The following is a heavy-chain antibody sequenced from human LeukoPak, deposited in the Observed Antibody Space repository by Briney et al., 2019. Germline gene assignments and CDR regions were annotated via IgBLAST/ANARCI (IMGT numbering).Heavy chain of an antibody. CDR3: ARYLAVAGCFDY. CDR1: GGSISSGGYY. J-gene: IGHJ4*02. Sequence: PSETLSLTCTVSGGSISSGGYYWSWIRQHPGKGLEWIGYIYYSGSTNYNPSLKSRVTISVDTSKNQFSLKLSSVTAADTAVYYCARYLAVAGCFDYWGQGTLVTVSS. V-gene: IGHV4-61*08. D-gene: IGHD6-19*01. CDR2: IYYSGST.